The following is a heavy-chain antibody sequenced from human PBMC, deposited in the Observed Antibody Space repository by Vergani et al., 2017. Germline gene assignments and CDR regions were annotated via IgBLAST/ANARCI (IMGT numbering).Heavy chain of an antibody. D-gene: IGHD1-20*01. V-gene: IGHV3-33*01. CDR2: IWYDGSNK. Sequence: QVQLVESGGGVVQPGRSLRLSCAASGFTFSSYGMHWVRQAPGKGLEWVAVIWYDGSNKYYADSVKGRFTISRDNSKNTLYLQMNSLRAEDTAVYYCARGRGHNWNDNWFDPWGQGTLVTVSS. CDR3: ARGRGHNWNDNWFDP. J-gene: IGHJ5*02. CDR1: GFTFSSYG.